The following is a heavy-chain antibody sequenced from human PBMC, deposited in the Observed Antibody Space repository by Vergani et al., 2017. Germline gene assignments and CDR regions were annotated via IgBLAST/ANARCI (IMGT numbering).Heavy chain of an antibody. CDR2: IIPVLGKT. J-gene: IGHJ6*02. Sequence: QVQLVQSGAELKKPGSSVKVSCKASGATFRSNTISWVRQVPGQGLEWMGWIIPVLGKTKYAQDFQGGLTITADTSTNTAYMELTSLRSQDTAVYYCARDPRGYGCDPEHDYYGMDVWGQGATVTVSS. D-gene: IGHD2-21*02. V-gene: IGHV1-69*08. CDR3: ARDPRGYGCDPEHDYYGMDV. CDR1: GATFRSNT.